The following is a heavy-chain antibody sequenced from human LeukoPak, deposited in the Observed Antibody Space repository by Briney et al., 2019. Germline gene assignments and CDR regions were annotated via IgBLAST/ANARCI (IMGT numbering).Heavy chain of an antibody. CDR1: GYTFTGYY. CDR3: ARAQAVAGHFDY. CDR2: IIPILGIA. J-gene: IGHJ4*02. D-gene: IGHD6-19*01. V-gene: IGHV1-69*04. Sequence: VASVKVSCKASGYTFTGYYMHWVRQAPGQGLEWMGRIIPILGIANYAQKFQGRVTITADKSTSTAYMELSSLRSEDTAVYYCARAQAVAGHFDYWGQGTLVTVSS.